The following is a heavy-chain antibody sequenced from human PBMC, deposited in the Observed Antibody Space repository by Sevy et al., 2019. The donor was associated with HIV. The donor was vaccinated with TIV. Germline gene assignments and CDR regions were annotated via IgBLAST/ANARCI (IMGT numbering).Heavy chain of an antibody. D-gene: IGHD2-2*01. CDR2: IRYDGSNK. CDR3: AKVRYCSSASCHSSAADRAFYYSYYGVDV. Sequence: GGSLRLSCAASGFIFSNYAMHWVRQAPGQGLEWLAFIRYDGSNKHYADSVKGRFTISRDNSKNTLDLQMNSLRTEDXAVYYCAKVRYCSSASCHSSAADRAFYYSYYGVDVWGQGTTVTVSS. CDR1: GFIFSNYA. J-gene: IGHJ6*02. V-gene: IGHV3-30*02.